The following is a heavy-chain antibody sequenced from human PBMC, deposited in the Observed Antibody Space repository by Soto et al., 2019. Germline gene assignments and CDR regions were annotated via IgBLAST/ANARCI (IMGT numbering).Heavy chain of an antibody. CDR1: GFTFSSYG. Sequence: GGSLRLSCAASGFTFSSYGMHWVRQAPGKWLEWVAVISYDGSNKYYADSVKGRFTIPRDNSKNTLYLQMNSLRAEDTAVYYCAKDRRKLLWFGELFGPFDYWGQGXLVTVYS. CDR3: AKDRRKLLWFGELFGPFDY. D-gene: IGHD3-10*01. V-gene: IGHV3-30*18. CDR2: ISYDGSNK. J-gene: IGHJ4*02.